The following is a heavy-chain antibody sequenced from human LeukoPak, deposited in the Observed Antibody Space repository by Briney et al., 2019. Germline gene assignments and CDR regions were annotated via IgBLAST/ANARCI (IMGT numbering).Heavy chain of an antibody. V-gene: IGHV4-4*07. CDR3: ARHSPVATEAFDI. D-gene: IGHD2-2*01. CDR2: INRSGST. J-gene: IGHJ3*02. Sequence: PSETLSLTCTVSGGSISTYYWSWIRQPAGKGLEWIGRINRSGSTNYNPSLKSRVTISVDTSKNQLSLKLSSVTAADTAIYYCARHSPVATEAFDIWGQGTMATVSS. CDR1: GGSISTYY.